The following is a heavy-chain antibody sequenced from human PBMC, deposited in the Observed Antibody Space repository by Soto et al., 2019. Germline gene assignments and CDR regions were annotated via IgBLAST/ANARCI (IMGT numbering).Heavy chain of an antibody. V-gene: IGHV4-59*01. Sequence: PSETLSHTCTVSGGSLGTSWWNWIRQSPGKGLEWIGYVYYNGDTNYNPSLKSRVTISVDTSKNQFSLRLNSVTAADTAVYYCAGPYRVTYEYWGHGPLVTVSS. CDR2: VYYNGDT. J-gene: IGHJ4*01. CDR1: GGSLGTSW. D-gene: IGHD4-4*01. CDR3: AGPYRVTYEY.